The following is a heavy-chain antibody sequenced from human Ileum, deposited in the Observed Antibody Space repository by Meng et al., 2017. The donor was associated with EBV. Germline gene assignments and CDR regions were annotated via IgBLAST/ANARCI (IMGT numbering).Heavy chain of an antibody. CDR1: VYIFTSDD. CDR3: ARGTTKIRGIILPPPI. V-gene: IGHV1-8*01. CDR2: MNPTSGRT. Sequence: QGRVGPSGLAVKKPGASGTVSCNASVYIFTSDDVNWVRQTPGQGLEWIGWMNPTSGRTGYAQKFQGRVTMTSNTSVSTAYLHLSSLTSEDTAVYYCARGTTKIRGIILPPPIWGQGSLVTVSS. J-gene: IGHJ1*01. D-gene: IGHD3-10*01.